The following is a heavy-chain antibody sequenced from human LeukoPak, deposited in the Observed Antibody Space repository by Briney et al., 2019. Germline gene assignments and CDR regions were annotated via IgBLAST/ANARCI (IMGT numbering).Heavy chain of an antibody. CDR1: GFTFSSYA. D-gene: IGHD3-22*01. CDR3: ARDTDSSGYYSQDQRFDY. CDR2: ISYDGSNK. J-gene: IGHJ4*02. V-gene: IGHV3-30-3*01. Sequence: GRSLRLSCAASGFTFSSYAMHWARQAPGKGLEWVAVISYDGSNKYYADSVKGRFTISRDNSKNTLYLQMNSLRAEDTAVYYCARDTDSSGYYSQDQRFDYWGQGTLVTVSS.